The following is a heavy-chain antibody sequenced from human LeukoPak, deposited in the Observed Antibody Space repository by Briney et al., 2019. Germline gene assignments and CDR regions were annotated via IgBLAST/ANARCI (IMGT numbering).Heavy chain of an antibody. D-gene: IGHD6-19*01. CDR2: TYYRSKWYS. Sequence: SQTLSLTCAISGDSVSSNSAAWNWIRQSPSRGLEWLGRTYYRSKWYSDYAESVKGRIIINPDTSKNQFSLQLNSVTPEDTAVYYCARDGQWLVYFDCWGQGTLVTVSS. CDR1: GDSVSSNSAA. V-gene: IGHV6-1*01. CDR3: ARDGQWLVYFDC. J-gene: IGHJ4*02.